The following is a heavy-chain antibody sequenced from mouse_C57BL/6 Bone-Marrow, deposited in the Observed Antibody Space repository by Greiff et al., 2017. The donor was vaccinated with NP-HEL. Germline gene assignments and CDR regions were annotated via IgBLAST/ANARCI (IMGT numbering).Heavy chain of an antibody. Sequence: QVQLKESGPGLVQPSQSLSITCTVSGFSLTSYGVHWVRQSPGKGLEWLGVIWRGGSTDYNAAFMSRLSLTKDNSKSQVFFKMNSLQADDTAIYYCAKRGVVLDWYFDVWGTGTTVTVSS. CDR2: IWRGGST. CDR1: GFSLTSYG. CDR3: AKRGVVLDWYFDV. J-gene: IGHJ1*03. D-gene: IGHD1-1*01. V-gene: IGHV2-5*01.